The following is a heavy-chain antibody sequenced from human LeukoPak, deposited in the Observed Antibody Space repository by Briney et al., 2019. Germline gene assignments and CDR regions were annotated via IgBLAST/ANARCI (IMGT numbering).Heavy chain of an antibody. D-gene: IGHD3-16*01. CDR3: ARATWGSIDL. J-gene: IGHJ2*01. CDR1: GGSFSGYY. Sequence: SETLSLTCAVYGGSFSGYYWSWIRQPPGKGLEWIGEINHSGSTNYNPSLKSRVTISVDTSKNQFSLKLSSVTAADTAVYYCARATWGSIDLWGRGTLVTVSS. V-gene: IGHV4-34*01. CDR2: INHSGST.